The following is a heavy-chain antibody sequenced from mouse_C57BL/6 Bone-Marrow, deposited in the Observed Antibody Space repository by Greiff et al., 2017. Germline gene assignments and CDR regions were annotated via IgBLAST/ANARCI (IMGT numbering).Heavy chain of an antibody. V-gene: IGHV1-82*01. J-gene: IGHJ3*01. CDR3: ARERFGVAY. CDR1: GYAFSSSW. Sequence: VKLQESGPELVKPGASVKISCKASGYAFSSSWMNWVKQRPGKGLEWIGRIYPGDGDTNYNGKFKGKATLTADKSSSTAYMQLSSLTSEDSAVXFCARERFGVAYWGQGTLVTVSA. CDR2: IYPGDGDT.